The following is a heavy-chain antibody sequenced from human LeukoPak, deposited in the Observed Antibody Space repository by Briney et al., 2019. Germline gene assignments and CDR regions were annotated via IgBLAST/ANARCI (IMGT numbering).Heavy chain of an antibody. Sequence: GGSLRLSCAASGFTFSNYGVHWVRQAPGKGLEWVTLISYDGSSKYYADSVKGRFTISRDNSKNTVFLQMNSLRAEDTAVYYCAKNRLKYFGISWHDFDSWGQGTLVTVSS. CDR3: AKNRLKYFGISWHDFDS. CDR2: ISYDGSSK. CDR1: GFTFSNYG. V-gene: IGHV3-30*18. J-gene: IGHJ4*02. D-gene: IGHD6-13*01.